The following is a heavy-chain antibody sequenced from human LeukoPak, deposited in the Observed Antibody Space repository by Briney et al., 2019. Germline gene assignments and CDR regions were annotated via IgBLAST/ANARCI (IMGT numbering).Heavy chain of an antibody. J-gene: IGHJ4*02. V-gene: IGHV1-2*02. CDR2: INPNSGGT. D-gene: IGHD5-24*01. CDR3: ARDGSGWLQGVYFDY. CDR1: GYTFTGYY. Sequence: ASVKVSCKASGYTFTGYYMHWVRQAPGQGLEWMRWINPNSGGTNYAQKFQGRVTMTRDTSISTAYMELSRLRSDDTAVYYCARDGSGWLQGVYFDYWGQGTLVTVSS.